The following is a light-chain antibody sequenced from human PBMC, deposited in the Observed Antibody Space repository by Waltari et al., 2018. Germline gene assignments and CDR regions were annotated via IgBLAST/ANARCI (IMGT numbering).Light chain of an antibody. CDR3: ASWDDSLNGRWV. Sequence: QSVLTQPPSASGTPGQRVTISCSGSYSNVGANVVNWYQHLPGTAPKRLIFRNERRPSGVPDRFSSSKSGTSASLAISGLRPEDEADYYCASWDDSLNGRWVFGGGTKLTVL. V-gene: IGLV1-44*01. CDR1: YSNVGANV. J-gene: IGLJ2*01. CDR2: RNE.